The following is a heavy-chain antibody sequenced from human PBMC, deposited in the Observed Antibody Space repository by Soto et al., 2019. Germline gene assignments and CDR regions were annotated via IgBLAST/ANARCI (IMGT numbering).Heavy chain of an antibody. Sequence: PGGSLRLSCTASGFTFSYYYMSWIRQAPGKGLEWVSYISSSSSYTNYADSVKGRFTISRDNAKNSLYLQMNSLGAEDTAVYYCARPGIAAAGTGAFDIWGQGTVVTVSS. CDR1: GFTFSYYY. CDR2: ISSSSSYT. CDR3: ARPGIAAAGTGAFDI. D-gene: IGHD6-13*01. V-gene: IGHV3-11*06. J-gene: IGHJ3*02.